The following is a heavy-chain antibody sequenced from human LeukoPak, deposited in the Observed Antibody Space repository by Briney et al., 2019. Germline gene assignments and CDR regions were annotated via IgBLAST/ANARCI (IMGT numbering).Heavy chain of an antibody. V-gene: IGHV3-23*01. CDR2: ISEGGDVT. CDR3: ARDSSHYLGSSDY. CDR1: GFTFSSYA. J-gene: IGHJ4*02. Sequence: GGSLGLSCAASGFTFSSYAMSWVRQAPGKGLEWVSVISEGGDVTHYADSMKGRFTISRDNTKNTLNLQMNSLRDEDTAIYYCARDSSHYLGSSDYWGQGTLVTVSS. D-gene: IGHD6-6*01.